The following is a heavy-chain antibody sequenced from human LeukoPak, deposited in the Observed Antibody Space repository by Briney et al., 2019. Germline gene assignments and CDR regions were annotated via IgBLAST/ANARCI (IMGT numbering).Heavy chain of an antibody. CDR3: ARDSLSQGPDAFDI. V-gene: IGHV3-53*01. D-gene: IGHD2/OR15-2a*01. Sequence: GGALRLACATSGLTVSSNYIRSGRRARGKGLEWVSVIYSGGSTYYADSVKGRFTISRDSSKNTLYLQMNSLRAKDTAVYYCARDSLSQGPDAFDIWGQGTMVTVSS. CDR1: GLTVSSNY. CDR2: IYSGGST. J-gene: IGHJ3*02.